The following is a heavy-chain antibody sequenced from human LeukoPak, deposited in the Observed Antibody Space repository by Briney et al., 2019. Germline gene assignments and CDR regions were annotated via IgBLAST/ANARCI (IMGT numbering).Heavy chain of an antibody. CDR2: ISGSGSTR. CDR3: ARVGGIAVAGLDY. D-gene: IGHD6-19*01. Sequence: GGSLRLSCAVSGFTFSDYYMSWIRQAPGKGLEWVSYISGSGSTRYADSVKGRFTISRDNAKNSLYLQMNSLRAEDTAVYYCARVGGIAVAGLDYWGQGTLVTVSS. J-gene: IGHJ4*02. V-gene: IGHV3-11*01. CDR1: GFTFSDYY.